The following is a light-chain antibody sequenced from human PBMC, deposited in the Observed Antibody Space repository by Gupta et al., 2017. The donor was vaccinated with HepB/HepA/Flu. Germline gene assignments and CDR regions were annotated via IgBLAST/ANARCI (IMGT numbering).Light chain of an antibody. CDR3: QQDDSTPFT. V-gene: IGKV4-1*01. J-gene: IGKJ3*01. CDR1: QSVLYSPNKKNY. CDR2: WAS. Sequence: DIVMTQSPDSLAVSLGERATINCKSNQSVLYSPNKKNYFAWYQQKPGQPPKLLIYWASTRESGVPDRFSGSGSGTDFSLTISSLHAEDVAVYYCQQDDSTPFTFGHGTKVDIK.